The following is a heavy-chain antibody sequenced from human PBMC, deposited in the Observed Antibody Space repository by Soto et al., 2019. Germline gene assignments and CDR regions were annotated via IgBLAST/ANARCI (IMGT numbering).Heavy chain of an antibody. D-gene: IGHD3-3*01. Sequence: SETLSLTYTVSGGSISSYYWSWIRQPPGKGLEWIGYIYYSGSTNYNPSLKSRVTISVDTSKNQFSLKLSSVTAADTAVYYCARGGYIRFLSPTHMDVWGKGTTVTVSS. J-gene: IGHJ6*03. CDR3: ARGGYIRFLSPTHMDV. V-gene: IGHV4-59*01. CDR1: GGSISSYY. CDR2: IYYSGST.